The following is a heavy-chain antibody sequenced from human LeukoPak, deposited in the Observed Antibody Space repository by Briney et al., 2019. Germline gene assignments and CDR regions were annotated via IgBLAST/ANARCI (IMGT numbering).Heavy chain of an antibody. CDR2: IYYSGST. CDR1: GGSISSYY. CDR3: ASLTTVTQGYFDS. V-gene: IGHV4-59*08. D-gene: IGHD4-17*01. Sequence: SETLSLTGTVSGGSISSYYWSWVRQPPGKGLEWIGYIYYSGSTNYNPSLKSRLTISVDTSKNQFSLKLSSVTATDTALYYCASLTTVTQGYFDSWGQGILVTVSS. J-gene: IGHJ4*02.